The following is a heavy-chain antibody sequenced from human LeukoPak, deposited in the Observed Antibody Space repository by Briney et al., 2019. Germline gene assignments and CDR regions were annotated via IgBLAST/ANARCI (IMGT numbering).Heavy chain of an antibody. D-gene: IGHD1-26*01. CDR3: ARVHGAEWGHCLL. J-gene: IGHJ4*02. V-gene: IGHV1-18*01. Sequence: ASVKVSDTPADYTFTSYGVSGVRQAPGQGLEWMGWISAYNGKTNYAQKLQGRVTMTTDTSTITAYMELKSLRSDDTAVYYCARVHGAEWGHCLLWAERTVVTVSS. CDR1: DYTFTSYG. CDR2: ISAYNGKT.